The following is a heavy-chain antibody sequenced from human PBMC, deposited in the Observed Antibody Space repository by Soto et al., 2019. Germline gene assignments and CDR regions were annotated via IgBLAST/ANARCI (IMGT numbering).Heavy chain of an antibody. J-gene: IGHJ6*02. V-gene: IGHV1-3*01. CDR2: INAGNGNT. CDR1: GYNFTSYA. D-gene: IGHD3-9*01. CDR3: AREGVLRYFDFYGMDV. Sequence: QVQLVQSGAEVKKPGASVKVSCKASGYNFTSYAMHWVRQAPGQRLEWMGWINAGNGNTKNSQKFQGRVTFTRDTSASTAYMELSSLRSEDTAIYYCAREGVLRYFDFYGMDVWGQGTTVTVSS.